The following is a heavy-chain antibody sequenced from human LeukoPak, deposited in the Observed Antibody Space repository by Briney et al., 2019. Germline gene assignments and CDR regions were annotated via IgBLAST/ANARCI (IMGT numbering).Heavy chain of an antibody. D-gene: IGHD2-2*02. V-gene: IGHV3-21*01. J-gene: IGHJ4*02. Sequence: KPGGSLRLSCAASGFTFSSYSMNWVRQAPGKGLEWVSSISSSSSYIYYADSVKGRFTISRDNAKNSLYLLMNSLRAEDTAVYYCARDRDTDWYFDSWGQGTLVTVS. CDR2: ISSSSSYI. CDR3: ARDRDTDWYFDS. CDR1: GFTFSSYS.